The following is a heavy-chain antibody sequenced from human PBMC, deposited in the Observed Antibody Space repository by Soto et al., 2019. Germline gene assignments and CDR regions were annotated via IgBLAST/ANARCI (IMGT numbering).Heavy chain of an antibody. V-gene: IGHV3-30*18. Sequence: GGSLRLSCAASGFTFSSYGMHWVRQAPGKGLEWVAVISYDGSNKYYADSVKGRFTISRDNSKNTLYLQMNSLRAEDTAVYYCAKAPRDYYGMDVWGQGTTVTVSS. CDR1: GFTFSSYG. CDR3: AKAPRDYYGMDV. J-gene: IGHJ6*02. CDR2: ISYDGSNK.